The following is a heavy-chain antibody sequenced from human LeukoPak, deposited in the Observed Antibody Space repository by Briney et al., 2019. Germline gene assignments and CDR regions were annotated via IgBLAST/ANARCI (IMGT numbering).Heavy chain of an antibody. CDR3: ARDMTTRGGSMVRGVLDY. CDR2: IIPIFGTA. D-gene: IGHD3-10*01. J-gene: IGHJ4*02. V-gene: IGHV1-69*13. Sequence: SVKVSCKASGYTFTSYAMNWVRQAPGQGLEWMGGIIPIFGTANYAQKFQGRVTITADESTSTAYMELSSLRSEDTAVYYCARDMTTRGGSMVRGVLDYWGQGTLVTVSS. CDR1: GYTFTSYA.